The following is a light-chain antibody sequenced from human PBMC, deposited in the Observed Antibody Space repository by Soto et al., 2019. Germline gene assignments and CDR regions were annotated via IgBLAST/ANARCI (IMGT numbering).Light chain of an antibody. CDR3: QQYGRT. V-gene: IGKV3-20*01. CDR2: GAS. J-gene: IGKJ1*01. CDR1: QRVSSSY. Sequence: EIVLTQSPGTLSLSPGERATLSCRASQRVSSSYLAWYQQKPGQAPRLLIYGASSRATGIPDRFSGSGSGPDFTLTISRLEPEDFAVYYCQQYGRTFGQGTKVEIK.